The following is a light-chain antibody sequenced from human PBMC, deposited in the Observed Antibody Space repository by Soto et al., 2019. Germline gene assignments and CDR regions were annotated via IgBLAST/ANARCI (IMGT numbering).Light chain of an antibody. J-gene: IGLJ2*01. CDR3: IPSSSSNPVV. CDR1: SSDVGGDNY. Sequence: QSALTQPASVSGSPGQSITISCTGTSSDVGGDNYVSWYQQHPGKAPKLMIYEISNRPSGVSTRFSGSMFGSTAALTISGPQAEDEAEYYCIPSSSSNPVVFGGGTKLTVL. CDR2: EIS. V-gene: IGLV2-14*01.